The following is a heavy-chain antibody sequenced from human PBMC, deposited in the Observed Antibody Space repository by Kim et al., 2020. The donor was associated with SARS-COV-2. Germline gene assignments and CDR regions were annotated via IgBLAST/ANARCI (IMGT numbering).Heavy chain of an antibody. CDR1: GFTFSSYG. CDR3: AKGGVETYGMDV. V-gene: IGHV3-30*18. D-gene: IGHD3-10*01. CDR2: ISYDGSNK. J-gene: IGHJ6*02. Sequence: GGSLRLSCAASGFTFSSYGMHWVRQAPGKGLEWVAVISYDGSNKYYADSVKGRFTISRDKSKNTLYLQMNSLRAEDTAVYYCAKGGVETYGMDVWGQGTTVTVSS.